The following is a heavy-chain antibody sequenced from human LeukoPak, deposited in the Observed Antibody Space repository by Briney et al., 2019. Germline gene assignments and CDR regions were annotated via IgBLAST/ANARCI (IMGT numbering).Heavy chain of an antibody. J-gene: IGHJ4*02. D-gene: IGHD6-19*01. V-gene: IGHV4-39*07. Sequence: PSETLSLTCTVSGGSISSSSYYWGWIRQPPGKGLEWIGSIYYSGSTYYNPSLKSRVTISVDTSKNQFSLKLSSVTAADTAVYYCARDRSGWRFGYWGQGTLVTVSS. CDR3: ARDRSGWRFGY. CDR2: IYYSGST. CDR1: GGSISSSSYY.